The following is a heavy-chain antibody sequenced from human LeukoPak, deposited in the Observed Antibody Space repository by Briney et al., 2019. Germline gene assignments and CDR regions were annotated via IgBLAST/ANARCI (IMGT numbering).Heavy chain of an antibody. Sequence: GGSLRLSCAASGFTFSSYSMNWVRQAPGKGLEWVSSISSSSSYIYYADSVKGRFTISRDNAKNSLYLQMNSLRAEDTAVYYCARDPLVATPWDYYYYMDVWGKGTTVTVSS. J-gene: IGHJ6*03. V-gene: IGHV3-21*01. D-gene: IGHD5-12*01. CDR2: ISSSSSYI. CDR3: ARDPLVATPWDYYYYMDV. CDR1: GFTFSSYS.